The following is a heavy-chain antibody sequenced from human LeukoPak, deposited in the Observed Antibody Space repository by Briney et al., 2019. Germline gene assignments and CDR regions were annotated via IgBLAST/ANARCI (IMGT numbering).Heavy chain of an antibody. CDR2: ISSSGSTI. D-gene: IGHD2-2*01. V-gene: IGHV3-11*04. CDR3: TRTLCSSTSNCFDY. Sequence: GGSLRLSCAASGFTFSDYYMSWIRQAPGKGLEWVSYISSSGSTIYYADSVKGRFTISRDNAKNSLYLQMNSLRVEDTAVYYCTRTLCSSTSNCFDYWGQGTLVAVSS. CDR1: GFTFSDYY. J-gene: IGHJ4*02.